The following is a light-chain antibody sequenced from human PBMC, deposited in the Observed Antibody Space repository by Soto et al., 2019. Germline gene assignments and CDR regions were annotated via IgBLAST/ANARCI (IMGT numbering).Light chain of an antibody. J-gene: IGLJ2*01. CDR1: SPNIGSNA. CDR3: ATWDDSLNGPV. V-gene: IGLV1-44*01. Sequence: QSVLTQPPSVSGAPGETVTISCSGGSPNIGSNAVNWYQQVPATAPKLLIYSNDQRPSGVPDRFSASKSGTSASLAISGLQSEDEADYSCATWDDSLNGPVFGGGTKLTVL. CDR2: SND.